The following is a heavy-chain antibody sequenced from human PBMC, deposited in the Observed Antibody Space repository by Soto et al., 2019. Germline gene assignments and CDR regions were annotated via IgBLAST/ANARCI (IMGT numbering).Heavy chain of an antibody. D-gene: IGHD5-18*01. V-gene: IGHV3-9*01. Sequence: EVQLVESGGDLVQPGRSLRLSCAASGFTFEDFAMHWVRQVPGKGLEWVSGISWNSGSIDYADSVKGRFTISRDNAKNSLYLQMNSLSPEDTALYYCAKGSLPVTDNWFDPWGQGTLVTVSS. CDR3: AKGSLPVTDNWFDP. CDR2: ISWNSGSI. CDR1: GFTFEDFA. J-gene: IGHJ5*02.